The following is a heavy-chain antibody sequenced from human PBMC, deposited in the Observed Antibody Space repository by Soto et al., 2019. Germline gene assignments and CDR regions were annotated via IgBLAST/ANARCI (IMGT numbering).Heavy chain of an antibody. D-gene: IGHD3-10*01. V-gene: IGHV3-30*18. J-gene: IGHJ5*01. Sequence: GGSLRLSCAPSGFTFSSYGMHWARQAPGKGLEWVAVISHDGGKKFYADSVQGRFSISRDNSKNTMDLQMDRLKTEDTAIYYCAKDYFRQXVDHWFDSWGQGALVTVSS. CDR2: ISHDGGKK. CDR3: AKDYFRQXVDHWFDS. CDR1: GFTFSSYG.